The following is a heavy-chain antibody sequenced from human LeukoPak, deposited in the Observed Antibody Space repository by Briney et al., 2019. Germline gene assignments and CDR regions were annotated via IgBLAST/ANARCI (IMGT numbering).Heavy chain of an antibody. CDR2: VSGSGGST. Sequence: GGSLRLSCAASGFTFSSYAMSWVRQAPGKGLEWVSAVSGSGGSTYYADSVKGRFTISRDNSKNTLFLQMNSLRAEDTAVYYCAKEQAGSHYYYYGMDVRGQGTTVTVSS. D-gene: IGHD3-10*01. CDR3: AKEQAGSHYYYYGMDV. V-gene: IGHV3-23*01. J-gene: IGHJ6*02. CDR1: GFTFSSYA.